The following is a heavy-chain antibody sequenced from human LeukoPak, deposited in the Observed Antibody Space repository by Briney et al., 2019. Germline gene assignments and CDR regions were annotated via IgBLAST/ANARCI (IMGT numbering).Heavy chain of an antibody. CDR1: GFTFSSYS. Sequence: TGGSLRLSCAASGFTFSSYSMNWVRQAPGKGLEWVSYISSSSSTIYYADSVKGRFTISRDNAKNSLYLQMNSLRAEDTAVYYCARGNRGVYSTRPGPPFDYWGQGTLVTVSS. J-gene: IGHJ4*02. CDR3: ARGNRGVYSTRPGPPFDY. D-gene: IGHD6-13*01. CDR2: ISSSSSTI. V-gene: IGHV3-48*01.